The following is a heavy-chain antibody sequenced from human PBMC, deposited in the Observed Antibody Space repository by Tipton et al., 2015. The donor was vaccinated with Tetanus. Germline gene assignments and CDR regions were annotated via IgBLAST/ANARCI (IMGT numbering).Heavy chain of an antibody. J-gene: IGHJ4*02. CDR1: GDSINAFY. D-gene: IGHD3-10*01. V-gene: IGHV4-59*01. Sequence: TLSLTCSVSGDSINAFYWTWLRQPPGESLEWIGNIDGAASSTYNPTFKNRVTIFRDLSKNQFSLRLTSVTAADTAIYYCARERGSGSYPLDYWGRGTLVTVSA. CDR3: ARERGSGSYPLDY. CDR2: IDGAASS.